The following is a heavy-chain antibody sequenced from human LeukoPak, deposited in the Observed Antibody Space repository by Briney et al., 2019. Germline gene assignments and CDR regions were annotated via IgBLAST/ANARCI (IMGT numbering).Heavy chain of an antibody. D-gene: IGHD3-10*01. CDR2: ISSTSNYI. Sequence: PGGSLRLSCAASGFTFSSYSMNWVRQAPGKGLEWVSSISSTSNYIYYADSVKGRFTISRDNAKSSLYLQMNSLRAEDTAVYYCARVHSHGSGNYYKPFDYWGQGTLVTVSS. CDR1: GFTFSSYS. V-gene: IGHV3-21*06. CDR3: ARVHSHGSGNYYKPFDY. J-gene: IGHJ4*02.